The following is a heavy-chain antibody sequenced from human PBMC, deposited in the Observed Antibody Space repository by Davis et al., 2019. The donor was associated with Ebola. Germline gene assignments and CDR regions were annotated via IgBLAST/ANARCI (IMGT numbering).Heavy chain of an antibody. Sequence: GESLKISCAASGFTFDDYAMSWVRQAPGKGLEWVSGINWNGGSAGYADSVKGRFTISRDNAKNSLTLQMNSLGAEDTAVYYCARGRRLLADAFHIWGQGTMVTASS. CDR3: ARGRRLLADAFHI. D-gene: IGHD2-8*02. CDR2: INWNGGSA. CDR1: GFTFDDYA. V-gene: IGHV3-20*04. J-gene: IGHJ3*02.